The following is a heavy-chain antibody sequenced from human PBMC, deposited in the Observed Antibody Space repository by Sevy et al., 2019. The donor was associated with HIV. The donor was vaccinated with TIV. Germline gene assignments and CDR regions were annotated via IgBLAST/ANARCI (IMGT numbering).Heavy chain of an antibody. V-gene: IGHV1-46*01. CDR3: ARDSHVTLAGTHYYYYYMDV. J-gene: IGHJ6*03. CDR2: INPSGGST. Sequence: ASVKVSYKASGYTFTSYYMHWVRQAPGQGLEWMGIINPSGGSTSYAQKFQGRVTMTRDTSTSTVYMELSSLRSEDTAVYYCARDSHVTLAGTHYYYYYMDVWGKGTTVTVSS. CDR1: GYTFTSYY. D-gene: IGHD6-19*01.